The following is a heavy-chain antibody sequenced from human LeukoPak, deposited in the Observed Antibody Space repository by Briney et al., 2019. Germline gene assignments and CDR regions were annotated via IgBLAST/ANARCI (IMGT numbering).Heavy chain of an antibody. CDR2: ISSSSSYI. CDR1: GFTFSSYS. CDR3: ARDDSSGEPYLDY. V-gene: IGHV3-21*01. J-gene: IGHJ4*02. D-gene: IGHD3-22*01. Sequence: PGGSLGLSCAASGFTFSSYSMNWVRQAPGKGLEWVSSISSSSSYIYYADSVKGRFTISRDNAKNSLYLQMNSLRAEDTAVYYCARDDSSGEPYLDYWGQGTLVTVSS.